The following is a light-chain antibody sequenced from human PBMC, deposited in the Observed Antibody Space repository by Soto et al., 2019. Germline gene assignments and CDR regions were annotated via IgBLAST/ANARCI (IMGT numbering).Light chain of an antibody. CDR3: QQFSSPPTMYT. Sequence: EIVLTQSPGTLSLSPGERATLSCRASQTVSSSYIAWYQQKPGQAPRLLIYGASTRATGIPERFSGSGSGTDFSLTISRLEPEDFAVYYCQQFSSPPTMYTFGQGTNLEIK. V-gene: IGKV3-20*01. CDR1: QTVSSSY. J-gene: IGKJ2*01. CDR2: GAS.